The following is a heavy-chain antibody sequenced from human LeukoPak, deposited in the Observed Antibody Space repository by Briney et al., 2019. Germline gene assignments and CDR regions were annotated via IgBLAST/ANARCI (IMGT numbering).Heavy chain of an antibody. Sequence: SGGSLRLSFAASGFTFSSYARGWVRQAPGKGLEWVSAISGTGGTTNYAASGKGRFTVSRDNSKNTLYLQMNSLRAEDTAVFYCARAALRGTYCYDCWGRGILVTVSS. D-gene: IGHD1-14*01. CDR3: ARAALRGTYCYDC. CDR2: ISGTGGTT. CDR1: GFTFSSYA. J-gene: IGHJ4*02. V-gene: IGHV3-23*01.